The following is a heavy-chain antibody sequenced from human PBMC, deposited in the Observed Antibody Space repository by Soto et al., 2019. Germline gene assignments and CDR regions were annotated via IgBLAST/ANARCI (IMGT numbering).Heavy chain of an antibody. Sequence: GGSLRLSCAASGFTFSSYAMSWVRQAPGKGLEWVSAISGSGGSTYYADSVKGRFTISRDNSKNTLYLQMNSLRAEDTAVYYCAKSNCSGGSCYRRGWFDPWGQGTLVTVSS. CDR1: GFTFSSYA. D-gene: IGHD2-15*01. CDR2: ISGSGGST. V-gene: IGHV3-23*01. J-gene: IGHJ5*02. CDR3: AKSNCSGGSCYRRGWFDP.